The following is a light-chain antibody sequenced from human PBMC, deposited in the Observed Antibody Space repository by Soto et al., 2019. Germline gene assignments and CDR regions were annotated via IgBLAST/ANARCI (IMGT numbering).Light chain of an antibody. CDR1: QSLSSY. Sequence: EVVLTQSPATLSLSPGERATLSCRASQSLSSYLAWYQQKPGQAPRLPIYDASNRATDIPARFSGSGSGTDFTLTISSLEPEDFAVYFCQQRGNWPPTFGPGTKVDIK. CDR3: QQRGNWPPT. V-gene: IGKV3-11*01. CDR2: DAS. J-gene: IGKJ3*01.